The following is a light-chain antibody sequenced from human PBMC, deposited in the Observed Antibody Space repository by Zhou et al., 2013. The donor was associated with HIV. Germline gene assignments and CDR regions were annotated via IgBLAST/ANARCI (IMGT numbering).Light chain of an antibody. Sequence: PGERATLSCRASQSISTNLAWYQQKPGQAPRLLIYGASTRATGIPARFSGSRSGTEFTLTISSMQSEDSAVYYCQQYHARPPALTFGGGSKVEIK. CDR2: GAS. J-gene: IGKJ4*01. CDR3: QQYHARPPALT. V-gene: IGKV3-15*01. CDR1: QSISTN.